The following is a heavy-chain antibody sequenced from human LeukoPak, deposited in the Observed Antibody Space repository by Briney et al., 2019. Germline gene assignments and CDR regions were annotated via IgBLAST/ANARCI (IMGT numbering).Heavy chain of an antibody. Sequence: PSETLSLTCAVYGGSFSGYYWSWIRQPPGKGLEWIGEINHSGSTNYNPSLKSRVTISVDTSKNQFSLKLSSVTAADTAVYYCARGYPANGDYWGQGTLVTVSS. CDR2: INHSGST. V-gene: IGHV4-34*01. J-gene: IGHJ4*02. CDR1: GGSFSGYY. CDR3: ARGYPANGDY. D-gene: IGHD2-8*01.